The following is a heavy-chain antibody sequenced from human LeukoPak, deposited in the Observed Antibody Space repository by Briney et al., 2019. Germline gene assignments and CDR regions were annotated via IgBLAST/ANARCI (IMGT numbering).Heavy chain of an antibody. Sequence: GGSLRLSCAASGFVFSSAWMTWVRQAPGKGLEWVGHIKNKTNGGTTDYAAPVKGRFIISRDDSKNTLYLQTNSLRTEDTAVYYCARGFCSSSSCYQGPFDFWGQGTLVTSPQ. CDR1: GFVFSSAW. J-gene: IGHJ4*02. CDR3: ARGFCSSSSCYQGPFDF. V-gene: IGHV3-15*01. CDR2: IKNKTNGGTT. D-gene: IGHD2-2*01.